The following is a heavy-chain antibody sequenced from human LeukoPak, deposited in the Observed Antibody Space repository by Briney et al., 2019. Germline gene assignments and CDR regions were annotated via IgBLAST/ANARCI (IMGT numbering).Heavy chain of an antibody. CDR2: INPNSGGT. CDR1: GYTFTDYY. J-gene: IGHJ4*02. CDR3: ARVSTGGYSSSAY. V-gene: IGHV1-2*02. Sequence: ASVTVSFKASGYTFTDYYMHWVRQAPGQGVECMGWINPNSGGTNYAPKFQGRVTMSRDTSISTAYMELSRLRSDDTAVYYCARVSTGGYSSSAYWGQGTLVTVSS. D-gene: IGHD6-6*01.